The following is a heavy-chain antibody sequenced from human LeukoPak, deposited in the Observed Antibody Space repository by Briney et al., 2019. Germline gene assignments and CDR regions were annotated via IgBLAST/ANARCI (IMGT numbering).Heavy chain of an antibody. D-gene: IGHD7-27*01. CDR2: IDTISSVV. J-gene: IGHJ3*01. V-gene: IGHV3-48*02. CDR3: AKEDDSWGPNNLDL. Sequence: PGGSLRLSCAASAFTFSDFSXXWXRQAPGKGLEWXSYIDTISSVVYYADSVMGRFTVTRDNAKNSLYLQMNGHRDEDTAVYYCAKEDDSWGPNNLDLWGQGTMVTVSS. CDR1: AFTFSDFS.